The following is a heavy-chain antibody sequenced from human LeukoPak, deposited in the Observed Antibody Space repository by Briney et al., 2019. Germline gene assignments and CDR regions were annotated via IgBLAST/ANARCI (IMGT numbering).Heavy chain of an antibody. CDR2: IYYSGST. J-gene: IGHJ4*02. Sequence: SETLSLTCTVSGGSISSSSYYWGWIRQPPGKGLEWIGSIYYSGSTYYNPSLKSRVTISVDTSKNQFSLKLSSVTAADTAVYYCATDFCSGTNIIDYWGQGTLVTVSS. CDR3: ATDFCSGTNIIDY. D-gene: IGHD3-3*01. V-gene: IGHV4-39*07. CDR1: GGSISSSSYY.